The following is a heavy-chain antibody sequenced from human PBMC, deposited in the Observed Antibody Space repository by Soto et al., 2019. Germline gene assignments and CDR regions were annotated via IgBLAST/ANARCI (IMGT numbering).Heavy chain of an antibody. CDR1: GFSFRSYW. D-gene: IGHD7-27*01. J-gene: IGHJ5*01. CDR3: AGDPWGFSGTWYDS. CDR2: INHDGNVT. Sequence: EVQLVESGGGLVQPGGSLTLSCEGSGFSFRSYWLHWVRQVPGKVLVWVSRINHDGNVTNYADSVKGRFTISRDNSKNTLFLRMNGLRAEDTAVYYCAGDPWGFSGTWYDSWGQGTVVTVSS. V-gene: IGHV3-74*01.